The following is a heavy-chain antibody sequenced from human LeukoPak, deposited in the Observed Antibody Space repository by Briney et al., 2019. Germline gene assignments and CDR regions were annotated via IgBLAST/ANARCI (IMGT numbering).Heavy chain of an antibody. Sequence: ASVKVSCKASGYTFTSYDINWVRQATGQGLEWMGWMTPNSAYTGYAQKFQGRVTITRNTSITTAYMELSSLRFEDTVVYYCARGRDGYNFGYFDLWGRGTLVTVSS. D-gene: IGHD5-24*01. CDR1: GYTFTSYD. J-gene: IGHJ2*01. CDR2: MTPNSAYT. V-gene: IGHV1-8*03. CDR3: ARGRDGYNFGYFDL.